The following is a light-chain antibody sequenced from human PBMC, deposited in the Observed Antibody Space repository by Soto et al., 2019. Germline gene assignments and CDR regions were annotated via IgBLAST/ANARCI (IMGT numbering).Light chain of an antibody. CDR1: QDISHF. Sequence: DIQLTQSPSSLSASVGDRVTFTCRASQDISHFLAWYQQRPGEVPRLLIYGASTLQSGVSSLFSGSGFGTDFTLTIASLQPEDVATYYCQKYNKDSPATFGPGTKVEIK. V-gene: IGKV1-27*01. CDR3: QKYNKDSPAT. CDR2: GAS. J-gene: IGKJ1*01.